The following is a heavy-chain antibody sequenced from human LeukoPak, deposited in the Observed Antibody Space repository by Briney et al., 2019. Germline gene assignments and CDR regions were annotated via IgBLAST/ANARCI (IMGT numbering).Heavy chain of an antibody. V-gene: IGHV3-64*01. D-gene: IGHD3-22*01. Sequence: GGSLRLSCASSGFTFSIYAMHGVRQAPGKGREYVSGISSNGGRTYYANSVKGRTTISRDNSKNTVYLQMGSLRAEDMAVYYCGRGFTMTDYWGQGTLVTVSS. J-gene: IGHJ4*02. CDR3: GRGFTMTDY. CDR2: ISSNGGRT. CDR1: GFTFSIYA.